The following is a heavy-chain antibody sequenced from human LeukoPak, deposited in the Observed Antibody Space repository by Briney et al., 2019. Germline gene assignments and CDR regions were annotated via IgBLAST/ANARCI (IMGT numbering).Heavy chain of an antibody. J-gene: IGHJ3*02. CDR1: GRSISGGSYY. Sequence: SETLSLTCTVSGRSISGGSYYWGWIRQPPGKGLEWMGNIYYSGTTYYNPSLKSRFTISVDTSKNHFSLKLSSVTAADTAVYYCARIVGVVVITGADAFDIWGQGTMVTVSS. D-gene: IGHD3-22*01. CDR3: ARIVGVVVITGADAFDI. V-gene: IGHV4-39*01. CDR2: IYYSGTT.